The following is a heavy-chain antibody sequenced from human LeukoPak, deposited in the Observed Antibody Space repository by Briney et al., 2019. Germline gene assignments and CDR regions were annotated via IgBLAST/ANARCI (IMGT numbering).Heavy chain of an antibody. CDR3: AKDWAATVRGTDY. CDR1: GFTFSSYW. CDR2: INQDGSEK. J-gene: IGHJ4*02. Sequence: PGGSLRLSCAASGFTFSSYWMSWVRQAPGKGLEWVANINQDGSEKYYADSVKGRFTISRDNAKNSLYLQMNSLRAEDTALYYCAKDWAATVRGTDYWGQGTLVTVSS. D-gene: IGHD4-17*01. V-gene: IGHV3-7*03.